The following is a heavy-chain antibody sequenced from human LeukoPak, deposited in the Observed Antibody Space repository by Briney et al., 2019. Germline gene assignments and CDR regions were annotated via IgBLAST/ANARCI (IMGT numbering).Heavy chain of an antibody. Sequence: ASVKVSCKASGYTFTGYYMHWERQAPGQGLEWMGWINPNSGGTNYAQKFQGWVTMTRDTSISTAYMELSRLRSDDTAVYYCARGGAAADPFFDYWGQGTLVTVSS. J-gene: IGHJ4*02. V-gene: IGHV1-2*04. CDR1: GYTFTGYY. CDR2: INPNSGGT. D-gene: IGHD6-13*01. CDR3: ARGGAAADPFFDY.